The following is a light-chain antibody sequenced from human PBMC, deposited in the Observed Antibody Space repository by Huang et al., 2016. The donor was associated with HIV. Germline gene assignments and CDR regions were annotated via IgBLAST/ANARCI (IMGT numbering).Light chain of an antibody. CDR1: QSIGTY. Sequence: DIQMTQSPSSLSASVGDRVTIACRASQSIGTYLNWYQQKPGKAPRRLIHVASSLQSGVPSRFSGSGSGTDFTPTISSLQPEDFATYYCQQSYSALGLTFGGGTKVEIK. CDR2: VAS. CDR3: QQSYSALGLT. J-gene: IGKJ4*01. V-gene: IGKV1-39*01.